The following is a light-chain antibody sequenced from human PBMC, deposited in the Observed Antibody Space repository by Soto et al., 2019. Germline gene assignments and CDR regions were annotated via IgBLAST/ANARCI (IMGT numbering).Light chain of an antibody. CDR3: SSYTSSSTLV. V-gene: IGLV2-14*01. CDR1: SSDVGGYNY. Sequence: QSALTQPASVSGSPGQSITISCTGSSSDVGGYNYVSWCQQHPGKAPKLMIYEVSNRPSGVSNRFSGSKSGNTASLTISGLQAEDEGDYYCSSYTSSSTLVFGGGTKVTVL. J-gene: IGLJ3*02. CDR2: EVS.